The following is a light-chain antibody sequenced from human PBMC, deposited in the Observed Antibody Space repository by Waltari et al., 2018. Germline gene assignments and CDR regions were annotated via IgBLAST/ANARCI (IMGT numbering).Light chain of an antibody. J-gene: IGLJ2*01. CDR3: QAWDNSAAV. V-gene: IGLV3-1*01. CDR1: KLGDKY. CDR2: QDT. Sequence: SYELTQPPSVSVSPGQTASISCSGDKLGDKYAYWYQQKAGQSPVLLIYQDTKRPSGTPERFSGSNSGNTATLTISGTQAMDEADYYCQAWDNSAAVFGGGTKLTVL.